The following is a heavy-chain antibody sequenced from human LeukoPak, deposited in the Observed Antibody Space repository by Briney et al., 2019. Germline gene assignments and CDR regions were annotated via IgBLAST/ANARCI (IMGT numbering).Heavy chain of an antibody. D-gene: IGHD3-3*01. Sequence: ASVKVSCKASGYTFTKYYMNWVQQAPGQGLEWMGIMHPTGDSTNYAQKFQGRVTLTRDTSTGTFYMELSSLTSEDTAVYYCARHDFDLPMIYSFFVHWGQGTLVTVSS. V-gene: IGHV1-46*01. J-gene: IGHJ5*02. CDR1: GYTFTKYY. CDR3: ARHDFDLPMIYSFFVH. CDR2: MHPTGDST.